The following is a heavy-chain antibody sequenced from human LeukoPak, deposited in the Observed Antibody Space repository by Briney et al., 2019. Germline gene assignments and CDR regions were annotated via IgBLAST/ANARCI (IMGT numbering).Heavy chain of an antibody. V-gene: IGHV3-21*01. Sequence: GGSLRLSCAAPGFTFSTYTVNWVRQAPGRGLEWVSSISASSDYIHYADSLKGRFTISRDNSRNSLYLHMNSLRADDTAVYYCARLAVGGHFDYWGQGTLVTVSS. CDR2: ISASSDYI. CDR3: ARLAVGGHFDY. J-gene: IGHJ4*02. D-gene: IGHD6-19*01. CDR1: GFTFSTYT.